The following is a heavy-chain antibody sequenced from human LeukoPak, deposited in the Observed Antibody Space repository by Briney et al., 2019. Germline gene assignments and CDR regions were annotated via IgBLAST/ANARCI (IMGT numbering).Heavy chain of an antibody. CDR3: ARADIVLMVYAISFDY. CDR1: GFTFSSYA. CDR2: ISYDGSNK. D-gene: IGHD2-8*01. V-gene: IGHV3-30*04. J-gene: IGHJ4*02. Sequence: GGSLRLSCAASGFTFSSYAMHWVRQAPGKGLEWVAVISYDGSNKYYADSVKGRFTISRDNSKNTLYLQMNSLRAEDTAVYYCARADIVLMVYAISFDYWGQGTLVTVSS.